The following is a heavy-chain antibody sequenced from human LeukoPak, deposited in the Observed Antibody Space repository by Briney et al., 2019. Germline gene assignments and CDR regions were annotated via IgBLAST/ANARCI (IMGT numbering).Heavy chain of an antibody. CDR3: AREGSQGSGSYFGY. J-gene: IGHJ4*02. Sequence: GGSLRLSCAASGFTVSSNYMSWVRQAPGKGLEWVSVISRDGSTYNADSVKGRFSISRDNSKNTLHLQMNSLRAEDTAVYYCAREGSQGSGSYFGYWGQGTLVTVSS. V-gene: IGHV3-66*01. CDR1: GFTVSSNY. D-gene: IGHD3-10*01. CDR2: ISRDGST.